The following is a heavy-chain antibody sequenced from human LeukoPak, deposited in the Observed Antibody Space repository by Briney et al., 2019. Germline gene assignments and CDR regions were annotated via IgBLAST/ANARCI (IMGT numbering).Heavy chain of an antibody. D-gene: IGHD3-10*02. CDR3: AELGITMIGGV. Sequence: WSLRLSCAASGFTFSSYSMNWVRQAPGKGLEWVSSISSSGSTIYYADSVKGRFTISRDNAKNSLYLQMNSLRAEDTAVYYCAELGITMIGGVWGKGTTVTISS. CDR2: ISSSGSTI. V-gene: IGHV3-48*04. CDR1: GFTFSSYS. J-gene: IGHJ6*04.